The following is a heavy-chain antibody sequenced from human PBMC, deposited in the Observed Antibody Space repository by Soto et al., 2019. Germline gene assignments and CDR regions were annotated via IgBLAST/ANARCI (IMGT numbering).Heavy chain of an antibody. CDR1: GGSISSGGYY. Sequence: QVQLQESGPGLVKPSQTLSLTCTVSGGSISSGGYYWTWIRQHPGKGLEWIGYNYYSGITYYNPSLKSRVTXPLXXSXNQFSLKLSSVTAADTAVYYCARGSSIAGLYYGMDVWGQGTTVTVSS. D-gene: IGHD6-6*01. CDR3: ARGSSIAGLYYGMDV. J-gene: IGHJ6*02. CDR2: NYYSGIT. V-gene: IGHV4-31*03.